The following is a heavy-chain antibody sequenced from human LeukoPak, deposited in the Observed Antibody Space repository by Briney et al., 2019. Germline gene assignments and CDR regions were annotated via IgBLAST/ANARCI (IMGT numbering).Heavy chain of an antibody. CDR2: IIPIFGTT. J-gene: IGHJ4*02. D-gene: IGHD5-12*01. V-gene: IGHV1-69*05. CDR1: GGTFSSYA. CDR3: ERGEWLRHDWTPGGFQGLDY. Sequence: SVKVSCKASGGTFSSYAISWVRQAPGQGLEWMGGIIPIFGTTNYAQKFQGRVTINTDKSTSTAYMELSSLRSEDTAVYYCERGEWLRHDWTPGGFQGLDYWGQGTLVTVSS.